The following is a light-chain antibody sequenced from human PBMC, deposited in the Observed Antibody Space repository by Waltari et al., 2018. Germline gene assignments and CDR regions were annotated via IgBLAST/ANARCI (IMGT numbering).Light chain of an antibody. CDR1: SSNIGRNP. CDR2: GTN. J-gene: IGLJ1*01. CDR3: AAWDDSLDAYV. V-gene: IGLV1-44*01. Sequence: QSALTQSPSASGAPGQQVSISCSGTSSNIGRNPVDWYHQPPGTAPKLLLLGTNQRPSGVPDRFSVSKSGSSASLAISGLQSEDEADYYCAAWDDSLDAYVFGTGTKVSVL.